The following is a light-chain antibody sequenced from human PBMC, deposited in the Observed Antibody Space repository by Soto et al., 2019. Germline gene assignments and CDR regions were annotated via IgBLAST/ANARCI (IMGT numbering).Light chain of an antibody. J-gene: IGKJ2*01. V-gene: IGKV2-24*01. CDR3: MQATHFPYV. CDR2: KTS. Sequence: DIVMTQTPLLSPVTLGQPASISCRSTQSLVHRDGNTYLNWLHQRPGQPPRLLIHKTSNRFSGVPDRFSGSGAGTDFTLEISRVEIEDVRLYYCMQATHFPYVFGQGTRLEI. CDR1: QSLVHRDGNTY.